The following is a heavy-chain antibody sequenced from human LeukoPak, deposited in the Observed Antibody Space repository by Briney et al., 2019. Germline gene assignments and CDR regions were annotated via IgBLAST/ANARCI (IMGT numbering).Heavy chain of an antibody. D-gene: IGHD3-22*01. CDR2: IIPIFGTA. V-gene: IGHV1-69*13. Sequence: ASVKVSCKASGYTFTSYGISWVRQAPGQGLEWMGGIIPIFGTANYAQKFQGRVTITADESTSTAYMELSSLRSEDTAVYYCASSTYYYDSSGYSQDPSDYWGQGTLVTVSS. J-gene: IGHJ4*02. CDR1: GYTFTSYG. CDR3: ASSTYYYDSSGYSQDPSDY.